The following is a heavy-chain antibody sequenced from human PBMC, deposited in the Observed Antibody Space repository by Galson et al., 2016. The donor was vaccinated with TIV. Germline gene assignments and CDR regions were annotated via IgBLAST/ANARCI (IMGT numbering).Heavy chain of an antibody. CDR2: IIPIFRTT. Sequence: SVKVSCRASGGPFRNYAISWVRQAPGQGLEWMGRIIPIFRTTNYARSFQGRLPITADESTNTDYMELASLRSEDTAVYYCAREQGIYKGYFDLWGRGTLVTVSS. J-gene: IGHJ2*01. CDR3: AREQGIYKGYFDL. CDR1: GGPFRNYA. D-gene: IGHD3-10*01. V-gene: IGHV1-69*13.